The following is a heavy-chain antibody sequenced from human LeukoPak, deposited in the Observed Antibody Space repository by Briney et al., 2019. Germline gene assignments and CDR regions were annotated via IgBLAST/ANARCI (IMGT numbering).Heavy chain of an antibody. Sequence: GASVKVSCKTSGGTFNNSAISWVRQAPGQGLEWMGGIIPIFGTANYAQKFQGRVTITADESTSTAYMELSSLRSEDTAVYYCARGHSNYLDYWGQGTLVTVSS. CDR1: GGTFNNSA. CDR2: IIPIFGTA. J-gene: IGHJ4*02. V-gene: IGHV1-69*01. CDR3: ARGHSNYLDY. D-gene: IGHD4-11*01.